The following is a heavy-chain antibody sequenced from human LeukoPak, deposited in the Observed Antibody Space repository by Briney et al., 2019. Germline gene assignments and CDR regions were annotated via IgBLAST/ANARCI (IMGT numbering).Heavy chain of an antibody. CDR1: GYTFTSYG. J-gene: IGHJ5*02. CDR3: ARGSDCSSTSCPNWFDP. D-gene: IGHD2-2*01. Sequence: ASVKVSCKASGYTFTSYGISWVRQAPGQGLEWMGWISAYNGNTNYAQRLQGRVTMTTDTSTSTAYMELRSLRSDDTAVYYCARGSDCSSTSCPNWFDPWGQGTLVTVSS. V-gene: IGHV1-18*01. CDR2: ISAYNGNT.